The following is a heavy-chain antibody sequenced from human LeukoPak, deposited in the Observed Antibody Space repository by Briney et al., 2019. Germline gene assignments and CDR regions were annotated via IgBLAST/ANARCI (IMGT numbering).Heavy chain of an antibody. D-gene: IGHD2-2*03. J-gene: IGHJ4*02. V-gene: IGHV3-53*01. Sequence: PGGSLRLSCAASGFTVSSNYMSWVRQAPGKGLEWVSVIYSGGSTYYADSVKGRFTISRDNSKNTLYLQMNSLRAEDTAVYYCAKLDIVVVPAYGPFDYWGQGTLVTVSS. CDR1: GFTVSSNY. CDR3: AKLDIVVVPAYGPFDY. CDR2: IYSGGST.